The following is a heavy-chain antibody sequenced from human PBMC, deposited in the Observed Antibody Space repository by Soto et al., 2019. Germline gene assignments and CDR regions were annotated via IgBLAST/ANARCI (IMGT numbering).Heavy chain of an antibody. CDR1: GGSISSGGYY. CDR3: ARDASEYSSSVKGLGRFDP. Sequence: SETLSLTCTVSGGSISSGGYYWSWIRQHPGKGLEWIGYIYYSGSTYYNPSLKSRVTISVDTSKNQFSLKLSSVTAADTAVYYCARDASEYSSSVKGLGRFDPWGQGTLVTVSS. V-gene: IGHV4-31*03. D-gene: IGHD6-6*01. CDR2: IYYSGST. J-gene: IGHJ5*02.